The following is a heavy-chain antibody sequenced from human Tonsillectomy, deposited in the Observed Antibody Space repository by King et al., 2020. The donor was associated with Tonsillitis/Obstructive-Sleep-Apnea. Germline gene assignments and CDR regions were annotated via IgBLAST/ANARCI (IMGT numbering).Heavy chain of an antibody. CDR3: AKDHGLAGYFYYMDV. CDR1: GFTFDDYA. J-gene: IGHJ6*03. Sequence: VQLVESGGGLVQPGRSLRLSCAASGFTFDDYAMHWVRHTPGKGLEWVSGISWNSRRIGYADSVKGRFTISRDNAKSSLYLEMNSLRVEDTALDYCAKDHGLAGYFYYMDVWGKGTTVTVS. CDR2: ISWNSRRI. D-gene: IGHD2-21*01. V-gene: IGHV3-9*01.